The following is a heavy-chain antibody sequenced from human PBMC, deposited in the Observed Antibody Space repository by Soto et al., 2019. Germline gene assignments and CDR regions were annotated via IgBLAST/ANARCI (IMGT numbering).Heavy chain of an antibody. CDR1: GFTFSSHW. CDR2: IKQDGSEK. D-gene: IGHD3-9*01. V-gene: IGHV3-7*03. Sequence: EVQLVESGGGLVQPGGSLRLSCAASGFTFSSHWMVWVRQAPGKGLEWVANIKQDGSEKYYVDSVKGRFTISRDNAKNSLHLQMNSLRAGDTAVYYCARDRDWASDYWGQGTLVTVSS. J-gene: IGHJ4*02. CDR3: ARDRDWASDY.